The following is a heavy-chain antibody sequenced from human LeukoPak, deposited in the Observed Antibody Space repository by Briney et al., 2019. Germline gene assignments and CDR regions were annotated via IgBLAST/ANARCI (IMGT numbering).Heavy chain of an antibody. Sequence: GESLKISCKGSGYSFTSYWIGWVRQMPGKGLEWMGIIYPGDSDTRYSPSFQGQVTISADKSISTAYLQWSSLKASDTAMYYCARQRSSSWYARRAYNWFDPWGQGTLVTVSS. J-gene: IGHJ5*02. CDR2: IYPGDSDT. V-gene: IGHV5-51*01. D-gene: IGHD6-13*01. CDR1: GYSFTSYW. CDR3: ARQRSSSWYARRAYNWFDP.